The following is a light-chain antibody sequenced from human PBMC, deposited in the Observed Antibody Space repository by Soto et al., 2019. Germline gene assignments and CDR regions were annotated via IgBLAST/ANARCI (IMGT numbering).Light chain of an antibody. Sequence: QSALTQPRSVSGSPGQSVTISCTGTSSDVGGYNYVSWYQQHPGKAPKLMIYDVSQRPSGVPNRFSGSKSGNTASLTISGLQAEDEADYYYCSYAGSYIFVFGTGTKLTVL. J-gene: IGLJ1*01. CDR3: CSYAGSYIFV. V-gene: IGLV2-11*01. CDR2: DVS. CDR1: SSDVGGYNY.